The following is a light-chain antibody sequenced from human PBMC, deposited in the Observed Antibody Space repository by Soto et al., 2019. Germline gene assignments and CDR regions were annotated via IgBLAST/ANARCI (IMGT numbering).Light chain of an antibody. CDR2: GAS. J-gene: IGKJ1*01. CDR3: QQYGSSPRT. V-gene: IGKV3-20*01. CDR1: QSVSSSY. Sequence: EIVLTQSPGTLSLSPGERATLSCRASQSVSSSYLAWYQQKPGQAPRLLIYGASSRATGIPVRFSGSGSGTDFTLTISRLETEDCAVYYCQQYGSSPRTFGQGTKVEIK.